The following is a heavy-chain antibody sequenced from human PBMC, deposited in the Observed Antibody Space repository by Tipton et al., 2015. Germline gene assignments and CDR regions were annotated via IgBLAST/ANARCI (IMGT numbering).Heavy chain of an antibody. CDR3: AKDPSTWVVVPAAINY. V-gene: IGHV3-23*01. CDR2: ISGSGGST. CDR1: GFTFSSSA. D-gene: IGHD2-2*01. Sequence: SLRLSCAASGFTFSSSAMSWVRQAPGKGLEWVSAISGSGGSTYYADSVKGRFTISRDNSKNTLYLQMNSLRAEDTAIYYCAKDPSTWVVVPAAINYWGQGTLVTVSS. J-gene: IGHJ4*02.